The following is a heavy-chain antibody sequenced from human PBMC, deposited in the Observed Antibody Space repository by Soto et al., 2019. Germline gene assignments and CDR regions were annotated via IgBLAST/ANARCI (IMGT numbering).Heavy chain of an antibody. J-gene: IGHJ6*02. CDR1: GFTFSNYG. D-gene: IGHD3-10*01. V-gene: IGHV3-33*01. CDR2: ILNDGSNR. Sequence: QVQLVESGGGVVQAGRSLRLSCAASGFTFSNYGMHWVRQAPGKGLEWVAVILNDGSNRYHADSVKDRFTISRDNLKNMLYLQMNSLRAEDTAVYYCARDDEYSGNGMDVWGQGTTVTVS. CDR3: ARDDEYSGNGMDV.